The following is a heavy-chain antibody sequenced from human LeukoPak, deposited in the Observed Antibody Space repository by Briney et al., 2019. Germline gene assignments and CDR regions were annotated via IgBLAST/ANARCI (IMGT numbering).Heavy chain of an antibody. CDR1: GFPLSSYS. Sequence: GGSLRLSCAASGFPLSSYSINWVRQAPGKGLEGVSYISSSGSAIYYVDSVKGRFNVSRDNAKNCLFLQMNSPRAEDTAVYYCVRVKGSYFDYWGQGALVTVSS. D-gene: IGHD2-15*01. CDR3: VRVKGSYFDY. J-gene: IGHJ4*02. V-gene: IGHV3-48*01. CDR2: ISSSGSAI.